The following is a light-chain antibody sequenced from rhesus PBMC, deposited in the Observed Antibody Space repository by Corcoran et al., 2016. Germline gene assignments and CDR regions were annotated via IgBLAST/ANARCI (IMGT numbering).Light chain of an antibody. Sequence: DIQMSQSPSSLSAPVGDTVTITCRASQSISSWLDWYQQKTGKAPKLLICTTSTLQSWVPSRFSGSGSWTDFTLTISSLQPEDFTTYYCLQYNSSPWTFGQGTKVEIK. CDR2: TTS. V-gene: IGKV1-22*01. J-gene: IGKJ1*01. CDR3: LQYNSSPWT. CDR1: QSISSW.